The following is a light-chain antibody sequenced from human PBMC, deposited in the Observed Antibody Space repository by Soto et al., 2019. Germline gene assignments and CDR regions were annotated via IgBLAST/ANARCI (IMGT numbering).Light chain of an antibody. J-gene: IGLJ2*01. V-gene: IGLV1-40*01. CDR3: QSYDSSLVA. CDR2: GNN. CDR1: CSNIGAGYD. Sequence: QAVLTQPPSVSGAPGQRVTISCTGRCSNIGAGYDVHWYQQLPGTAPKLRIYGNNHRPSGVPDRFSGSKSCDSASLAITGLQAEDEADYYCQSYDSSLVAFCRGTKFTVL.